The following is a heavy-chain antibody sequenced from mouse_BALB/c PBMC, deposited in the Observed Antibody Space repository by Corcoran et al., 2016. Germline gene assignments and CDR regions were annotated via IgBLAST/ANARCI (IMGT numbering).Heavy chain of an antibody. CDR3: TDGSYYYVIDF. CDR1: GNSVTKHG. J-gene: IGHJ4*01. Sequence: QIQLVQSGPELTKPGETITISCKASGNSVTKHGMNWVKHAPGKDLKWMGWLNTNTREPTYADDFKGRFAFSFATSARTTYLQINNLKNEDTATYFCTDGSYYYVIDFWGQGTAVTVSS. D-gene: IGHD2-3*01. V-gene: IGHV9-3-1*01. CDR2: LNTNTREP.